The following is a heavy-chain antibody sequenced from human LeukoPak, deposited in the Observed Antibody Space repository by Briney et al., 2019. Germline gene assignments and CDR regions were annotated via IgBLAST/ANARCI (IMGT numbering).Heavy chain of an antibody. Sequence: PGGSLRLSCVASGFTFSNFGVHWVRQAPGKGLEWVAVISYNGHYEYYGESVKGRFTISRDNSKNTVSLQMDNLRNEDTAVYYCVRGGSPPTSTWSLDEWGQGTLVSVSS. J-gene: IGHJ4*02. CDR2: ISYNGHYE. V-gene: IGHV3-30*03. CDR3: VRGGSPPTSTWSLDE. D-gene: IGHD1-26*01. CDR1: GFTFSNFG.